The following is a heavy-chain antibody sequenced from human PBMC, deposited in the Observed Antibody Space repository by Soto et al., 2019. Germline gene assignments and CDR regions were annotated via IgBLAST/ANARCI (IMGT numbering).Heavy chain of an antibody. J-gene: IGHJ5*02. CDR1: GFTFSSYA. CDR2: ISSNGGST. D-gene: IGHD3-10*02. Sequence: WGSLRLSCAASGFTFSSYAMHWVRQAPGKGLEYVSAISSNGGSTYYANSVKGRFTISRDNSKNTLYLQMGSLRAEDMAVYYCARSGIHRDYYVSVWFDPWGQGTLVTVSS. V-gene: IGHV3-64*01. CDR3: ARSGIHRDYYVSVWFDP.